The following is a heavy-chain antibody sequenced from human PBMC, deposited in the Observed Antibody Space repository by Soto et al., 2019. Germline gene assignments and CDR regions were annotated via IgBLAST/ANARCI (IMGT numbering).Heavy chain of an antibody. Sequence: EVQLVESGGGLVKPGGSLRLSCAASGFTFSSYSMNWVRQAPGKGLEWVSSISSSSSYIYYADSVKGRFTISRDSAKNSLYLQMNSLRAEDTAVYYCARDPSSSSWSHFDYWGQGTLVTVSS. CDR2: ISSSSSYI. CDR1: GFTFSSYS. D-gene: IGHD6-13*01. J-gene: IGHJ4*02. V-gene: IGHV3-21*01. CDR3: ARDPSSSSWSHFDY.